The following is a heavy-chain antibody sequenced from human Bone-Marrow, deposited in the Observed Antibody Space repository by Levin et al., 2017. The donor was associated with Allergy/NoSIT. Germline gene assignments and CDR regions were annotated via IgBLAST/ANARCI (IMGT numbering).Heavy chain of an antibody. J-gene: IGHJ4*02. V-gene: IGHV3-74*01. Sequence: GGSLRLSCAASGFTFSSYWMQWVRQAPGKGLVWVSRINNDGSSTNYADSVKGRFTISRDNAKNTLYLQMNSLRAEDTAVYYCASLYGDRTGFDYWGQGTLVTVSS. D-gene: IGHD4-17*01. CDR2: INNDGSST. CDR3: ASLYGDRTGFDY. CDR1: GFTFSSYW.